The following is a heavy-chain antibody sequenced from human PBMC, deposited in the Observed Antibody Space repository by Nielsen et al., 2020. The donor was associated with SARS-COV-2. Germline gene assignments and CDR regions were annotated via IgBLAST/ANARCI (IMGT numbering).Heavy chain of an antibody. V-gene: IGHV3-20*01. CDR3: ATLPYPGILSRLDYYGMDV. CDR1: GFTFDDYG. CDR2: INWKGGST. J-gene: IGHJ6*02. D-gene: IGHD2-21*01. Sequence: GGSLRLSCAASGFTFDDYGMSWVRQAPGKGLEWVSGINWKGGSTGYADSVKGRFTISRDNAKNSLYLQMNSLRAEDTALYHCATLPYPGILSRLDYYGMDVWGQGTTVTVSS.